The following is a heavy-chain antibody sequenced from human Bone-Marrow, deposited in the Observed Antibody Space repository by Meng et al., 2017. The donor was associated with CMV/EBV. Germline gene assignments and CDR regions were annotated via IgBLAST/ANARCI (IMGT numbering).Heavy chain of an antibody. V-gene: IGHV3-30*04. CDR3: ARDYARQRAGRPIDF. CDR1: GFSFNTYA. Sequence: GGSLRLSCAVSGFSFNTYAMHWVRQAPGKGLNWVAVISYDGKNKYYADSVNGRFTVSRDNSRQTLLQHMSSLRSEDTGVFYRARDYARQRAGRPIDFWGQGTVVTVSS. D-gene: IGHD6-6*01. CDR2: ISYDGKNK. J-gene: IGHJ4*02.